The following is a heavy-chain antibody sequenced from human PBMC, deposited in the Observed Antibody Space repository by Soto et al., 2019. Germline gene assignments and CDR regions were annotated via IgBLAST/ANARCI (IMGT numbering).Heavy chain of an antibody. V-gene: IGHV4-30-4*01. J-gene: IGHJ1*01. CDR1: GASVNTGDYY. CDR3: VGTGTTDDF. Sequence: VQLQGSGPGLVKPSQTLSLTCTVSGASVNTGDYYWSYIRQSPGKGLEWLGYIFYSGDTYYNPSLNSRANISLNTSRNQISLTLTSVTDADTAVYFCVGTGTTDDFWGQGTLVTVSS. CDR2: IFYSGDT. D-gene: IGHD1-7*01.